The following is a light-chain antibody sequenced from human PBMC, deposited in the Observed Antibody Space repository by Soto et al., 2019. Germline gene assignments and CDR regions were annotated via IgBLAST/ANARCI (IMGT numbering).Light chain of an antibody. CDR1: QSLLHSNGYNY. Sequence: DIVMTQSPLSLPVTPGEPASISCRSSQSLLHSNGYNYLDWYLQKPGQSPQLLIYLGSNRASGVPDRFSGRGSGTDFTLKISTVEAEDVGVYYCMQALQTPTFGQGTRLEIK. V-gene: IGKV2-28*01. CDR3: MQALQTPT. CDR2: LGS. J-gene: IGKJ5*01.